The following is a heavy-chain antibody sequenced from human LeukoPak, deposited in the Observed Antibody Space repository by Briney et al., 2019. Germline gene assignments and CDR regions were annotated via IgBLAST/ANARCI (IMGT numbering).Heavy chain of an antibody. J-gene: IGHJ5*02. V-gene: IGHV4-30-4*01. CDR1: GGSISSGDYY. CDR2: IYYSGST. Sequence: SQTLSLTCTVSGGSISSGDYYWRWIRQPPGKGLEWIGYIYYSGSTYYNPSLKSRVTISVDTSKNQFSLKLSSVTAADTAVYYCARDKSGYALDTNWFDPWGQGTLVTVSS. D-gene: IGHD5-12*01. CDR3: ARDKSGYALDTNWFDP.